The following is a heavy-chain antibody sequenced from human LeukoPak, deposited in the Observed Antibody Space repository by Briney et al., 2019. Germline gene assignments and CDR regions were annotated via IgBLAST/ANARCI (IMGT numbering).Heavy chain of an antibody. CDR1: GFTVSSNY. CDR2: IYSGGST. D-gene: IGHD5-24*01. V-gene: IGHV3-66*01. CDR3: ARDRSGDGYWDDAFDI. Sequence: GGSLRLSCAASGFTVSSNYMSWVRQAPGKGLEWVSVIYSGGSTYYADSVKGRFTISRDNSKNTLYLQMNSLRAEDTAVYYCARDRSGDGYWDDAFDIWGQGTVVTVSS. J-gene: IGHJ3*02.